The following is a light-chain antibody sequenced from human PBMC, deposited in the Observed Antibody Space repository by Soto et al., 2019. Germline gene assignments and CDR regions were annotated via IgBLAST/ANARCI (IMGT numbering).Light chain of an antibody. J-gene: IGLJ1*01. Sequence: LTQPAAVSGSPGQSIAISCTGTSSDVGTYNSVSWYQQYPGKAPKLMIHDVSNRPSGVSDRFSGSKSGNTASLTISGLQSEDEADYYCSSYTSSSSYVFGSGTKVTVL. CDR1: SSDVGTYNS. CDR2: DVS. CDR3: SSYTSSSSYV. V-gene: IGLV2-14*01.